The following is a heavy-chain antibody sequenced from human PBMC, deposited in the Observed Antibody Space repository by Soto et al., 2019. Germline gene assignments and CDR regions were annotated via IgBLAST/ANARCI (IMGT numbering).Heavy chain of an antibody. J-gene: IGHJ6*02. CDR3: AKNGPKAARLVSYYYYGMDV. D-gene: IGHD6-6*01. Sequence: VGSLRLSCAASGFTFSSYGMHWVRQAPGKGLEWVAVISYDGSNKYYADSVKGRFTISRDNSKNTLYLQMNSLRAEDTAVYYCAKNGPKAARLVSYYYYGMDVWGQGTTVTVSS. CDR2: ISYDGSNK. CDR1: GFTFSSYG. V-gene: IGHV3-30*18.